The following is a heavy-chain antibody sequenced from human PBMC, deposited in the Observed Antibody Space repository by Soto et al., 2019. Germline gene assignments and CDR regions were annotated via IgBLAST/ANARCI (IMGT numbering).Heavy chain of an antibody. V-gene: IGHV3-23*01. CDR1: GLTFSSYD. Sequence: EVQILETGGDLVQPGGSLRLSCAASGLTFSSYDMNWVRQATGKGLAWVSGISDSGTGTYYADSVKGRFTISRDNSKNTVYLQMKSLRAEDTAVYYCAKDHTVVIRDAFDIWCQGTMVNVSS. J-gene: IGHJ3*02. CDR3: AKDHTVVIRDAFDI. D-gene: IGHD3-22*01. CDR2: ISDSGTGT.